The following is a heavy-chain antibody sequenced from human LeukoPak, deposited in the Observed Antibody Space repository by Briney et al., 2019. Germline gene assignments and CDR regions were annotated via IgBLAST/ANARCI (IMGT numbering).Heavy chain of an antibody. J-gene: IGHJ4*02. CDR3: ARDQLRF. Sequence: GASVRLSCAASGFTFSSYEMNWVRQAPGKGLEWVSYISGYGSTIDYADSVKGRFTITRDNAKHSLYLQMNSLRAEDTAVYYCARDQLRFWGQATLVAV. D-gene: IGHD3-3*01. CDR1: GFTFSSYE. CDR2: ISGYGSTI. V-gene: IGHV3-48*03.